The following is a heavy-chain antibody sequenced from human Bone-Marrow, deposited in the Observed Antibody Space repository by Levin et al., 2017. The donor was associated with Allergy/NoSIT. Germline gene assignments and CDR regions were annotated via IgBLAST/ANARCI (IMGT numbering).Heavy chain of an antibody. CDR1: GFTVSTNY. CDR3: ARGEGVIPAAGGAFDI. V-gene: IGHV3-53*01. D-gene: IGHD2-2*01. CDR2: IYSDGRT. J-gene: IGHJ3*02. Sequence: PSETLSLTCAASGFTVSTNYMNWVRQAPGKGLEWVSVIYSDGRTYYADSVKGRFTVSRDTSKNTLYLQMNNLGAEDTAVYYCARGEGVIPAAGGAFDIWGQGTMVTVSS.